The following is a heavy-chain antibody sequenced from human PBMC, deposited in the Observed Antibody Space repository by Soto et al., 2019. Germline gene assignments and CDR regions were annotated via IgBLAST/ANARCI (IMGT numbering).Heavy chain of an antibody. CDR2: IFWNDER. CDR1: GFSLSKARMG. D-gene: IGHD1-26*01. CDR3: ARALREGLPIYYFDS. Sequence: QVTLKESGPVLVKPTETLTLTCSVSGFSLSKARMGVSWIRQPPGKALEWLAHIFWNDERSYNTSLKSRLTISRDTSKSQVVLTITIVDPVDTGTYFCARALREGLPIYYFDSWGQGTLVTVSS. J-gene: IGHJ4*02. V-gene: IGHV2-26*01.